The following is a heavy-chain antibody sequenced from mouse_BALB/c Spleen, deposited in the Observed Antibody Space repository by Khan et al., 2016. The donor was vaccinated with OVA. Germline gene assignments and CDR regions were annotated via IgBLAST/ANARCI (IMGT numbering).Heavy chain of an antibody. J-gene: IGHJ3*01. CDR3: ARKDYYDYDPFPY. Sequence: VQLKESGPGLVKPSQSLSLTCTVTGYSITSEYAWNWIRQFPENKLEWMGYINYSGNTRFNPSLKSRTSITRDTSKNQFFLQLNSVTTEDTATYYCARKDYYDYDPFPYGGQGTLVTVSA. CDR1: GYSITSEYA. D-gene: IGHD2-4*01. CDR2: INYSGNT. V-gene: IGHV3-2*02.